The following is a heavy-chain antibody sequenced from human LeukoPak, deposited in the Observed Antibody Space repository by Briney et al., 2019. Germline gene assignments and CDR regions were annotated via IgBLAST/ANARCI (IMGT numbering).Heavy chain of an antibody. Sequence: SETLSLTCTVSGGSISSYYWTWIRQPAGKGLEWIGRIYTTGSTNYNPSLKSRVTISVDTSKNQFSLKLSSVTAADTAVYYCAAYDYVWGSYRSYWGQGTLVTVSS. CDR3: AAYDYVWGSYRSY. CDR2: IYTTGST. CDR1: GGSISSYY. J-gene: IGHJ4*02. D-gene: IGHD3-16*02. V-gene: IGHV4-4*07.